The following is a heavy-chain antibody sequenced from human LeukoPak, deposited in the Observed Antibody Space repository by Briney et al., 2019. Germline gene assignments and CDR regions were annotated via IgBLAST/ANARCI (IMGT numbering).Heavy chain of an antibody. J-gene: IGHJ4*02. CDR3: ARGRTPKHYYGSGSYDRYFEH. D-gene: IGHD3-10*01. Sequence: GGSLRLSCAASGFTFSSYGTHWVRQAPGKGLEWVAVISYDVGKKYYADSVKGRFTISRDNSKNSLYLQMNSLRAEDTAVYYCARGRTPKHYYGSGSYDRYFEHWGQGTLVTVSS. V-gene: IGHV3-30*03. CDR2: ISYDVGKK. CDR1: GFTFSSYG.